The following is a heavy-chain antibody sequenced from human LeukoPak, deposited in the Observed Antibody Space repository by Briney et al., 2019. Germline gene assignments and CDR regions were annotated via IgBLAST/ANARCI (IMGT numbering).Heavy chain of an antibody. CDR3: AKLGLSSGYYASLEC. CDR1: GFTFSSYG. D-gene: IGHD3-22*01. Sequence: PGGTLRLSCAASGFTFSSYGMSWVRQAPGKGLEWVSAISGSGGSTYYADSVKGRFTISRDNSKNTLYLQMNSLRAEDTAVYYCAKLGLSSGYYASLECWGQGTLVTVSS. J-gene: IGHJ4*02. CDR2: ISGSGGST. V-gene: IGHV3-23*01.